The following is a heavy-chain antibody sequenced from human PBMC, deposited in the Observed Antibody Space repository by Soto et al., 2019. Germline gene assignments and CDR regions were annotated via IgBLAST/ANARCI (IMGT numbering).Heavy chain of an antibody. J-gene: IGHJ5*02. Sequence: SETLSLTCTVSGDSISSSYWGWIRQPPGKGLEWIGYIHYSGSTNYNPSLKSRVTISVDTPKNQFSLKVNSMTAADTAVYYCARGGLAARKGRWFDPWGQGTLVTVSS. CDR1: GDSISSSY. D-gene: IGHD6-6*01. V-gene: IGHV4-59*01. CDR3: ARGGLAARKGRWFDP. CDR2: IHYSGST.